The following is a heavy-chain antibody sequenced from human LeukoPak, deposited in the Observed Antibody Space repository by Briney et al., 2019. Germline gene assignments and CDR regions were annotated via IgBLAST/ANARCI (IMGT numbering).Heavy chain of an antibody. CDR3: ARYTKGTFDY. CDR1: GFTFSNYA. Sequence: GGSLRLSCAASGFTFSNYAMHWVRQAPGKGLEYVSAISSNGGSTYYANSVKGRFTISRDNSKNTLYLQMGSLRAEDMAVYYCARYTKGTFDYWGQGTLVTVSS. J-gene: IGHJ4*02. V-gene: IGHV3-64*01. D-gene: IGHD1-1*01. CDR2: ISSNGGST.